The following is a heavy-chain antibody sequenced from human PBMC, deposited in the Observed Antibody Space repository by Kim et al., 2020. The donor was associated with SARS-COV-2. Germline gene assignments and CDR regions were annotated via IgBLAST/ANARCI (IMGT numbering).Heavy chain of an antibody. V-gene: IGHV3-11*01. Sequence: ADPGKGRFTISRDNAKNSLYLQMNSLRAEDTAVYYCAKSSWYSSGWSFDYWGQGTLVTVSS. D-gene: IGHD6-19*01. CDR3: AKSSWYSSGWSFDY. J-gene: IGHJ4*02.